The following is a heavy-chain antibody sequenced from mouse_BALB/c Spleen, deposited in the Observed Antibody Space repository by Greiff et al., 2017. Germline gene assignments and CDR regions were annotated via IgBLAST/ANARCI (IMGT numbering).Heavy chain of an antibody. CDR2: ISSGGSYT. V-gene: IGHV5-6-4*01. CDR1: GFTFSSYT. Sequence: DVMLVESGGGLVKPGGSLKLSCAASGFTFSSYTMSWVRQTPEKRLEWVATISSGGSYTYYPDSVKGRFTISRDNAKNNLYLQMSSLKSEDTAMYYCARAFLFAYWGQGTLVTVSA. J-gene: IGHJ3*01. CDR3: ARAFLFAY.